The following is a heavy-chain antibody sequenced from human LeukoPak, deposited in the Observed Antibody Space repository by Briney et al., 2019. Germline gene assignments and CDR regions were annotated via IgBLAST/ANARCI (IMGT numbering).Heavy chain of an antibody. J-gene: IGHJ6*02. D-gene: IGHD4-17*01. V-gene: IGHV1-2*06. CDR1: GYTFTVYY. CDR2: INPNSGGT. CDR3: ARFDYDYYYYGMDV. Sequence: ASVKVSCKASGYTFTVYYMHWVRQAPGQGLEWMGRINPNSGGTNYAQKFQGRVTMTRDTSISTAYMELSRLRSDDTAVYYCARFDYDYYYYGMDVWGQGTTVTVSS.